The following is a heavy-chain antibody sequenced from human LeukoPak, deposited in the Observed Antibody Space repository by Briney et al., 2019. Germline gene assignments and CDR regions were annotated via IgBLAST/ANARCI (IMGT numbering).Heavy chain of an antibody. Sequence: PGGSLRLSCAASGFTFRSYAMTWVRQAPGKGLEWVSAISGDAANTYYADSVKSRFTISRDNSKNTLYLQMNSLRVEDTAVYYCATRHWGQGTLVTVSS. CDR1: GFTFRSYA. CDR3: ATRH. J-gene: IGHJ4*02. CDR2: ISGDAANT. V-gene: IGHV3-23*01.